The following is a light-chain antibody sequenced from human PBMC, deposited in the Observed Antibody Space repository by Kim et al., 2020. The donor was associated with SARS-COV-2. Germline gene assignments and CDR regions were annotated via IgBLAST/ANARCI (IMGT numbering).Light chain of an antibody. CDR3: SSYTSSSTVYV. Sequence: QSITISCTGTSCDVGGYNYVSWYQQHPGTAPKLLIYDVSNRPSGVSNRFSGSKSGNTASLTISGLQAEDEADYYCSSYTSSSTVYVFGAGTQVTVL. V-gene: IGLV2-14*04. J-gene: IGLJ1*01. CDR1: SCDVGGYNY. CDR2: DVS.